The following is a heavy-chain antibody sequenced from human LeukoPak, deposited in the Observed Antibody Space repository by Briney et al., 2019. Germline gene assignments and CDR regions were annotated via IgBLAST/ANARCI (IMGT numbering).Heavy chain of an antibody. D-gene: IGHD6-13*01. V-gene: IGHV4-34*01. CDR2: INHSGST. Sequence: SETLSLTCAVYGGSFSGYYWSWIRQPPGKGLEWIGEINHSGSTNYNPSLKSRVTISVDTSKNQFSLKLSSVTAADTAVYYCARGVQLQRSWYSWVVPWGEGTMVTVSS. CDR1: GGSFSGYY. CDR3: ARGVQLQRSWYSWVVP. J-gene: IGHJ5*02.